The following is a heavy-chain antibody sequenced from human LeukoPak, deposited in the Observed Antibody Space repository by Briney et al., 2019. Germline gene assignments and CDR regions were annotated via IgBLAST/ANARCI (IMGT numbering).Heavy chain of an antibody. V-gene: IGHV3-23*01. CDR1: GFTFSSYA. CDR2: INGSGGST. CDR3: AKTHVDTDILVDAFDI. D-gene: IGHD5-18*01. J-gene: IGHJ3*02. Sequence: GSLRLSCASSGFTFSSYAMSWVRQAPGKRLEWVSAINGSGGSTYYADSVKGRFTISRDNSKNTLYLQMNSLRAEDTAVYYCAKTHVDTDILVDAFDIWGQGTMVTVSS.